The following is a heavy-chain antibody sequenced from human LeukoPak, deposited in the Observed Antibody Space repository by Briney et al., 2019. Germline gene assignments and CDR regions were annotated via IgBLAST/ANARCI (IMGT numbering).Heavy chain of an antibody. D-gene: IGHD6-19*01. CDR2: IYYSGTT. V-gene: IGHV4-39*01. J-gene: IGHJ4*02. Sequence: ASETLSLTCTVSGGSIKSSSDYWGWIRQPPGKGLEWIANIYYSGTTYYNPSLKSRVTTSVGKSKNHFSLRLNSVTAADTAVYYCARQGRGWSGAFDFWGQGTLITVSS. CDR3: ARQGRGWSGAFDF. CDR1: GGSIKSSSDY.